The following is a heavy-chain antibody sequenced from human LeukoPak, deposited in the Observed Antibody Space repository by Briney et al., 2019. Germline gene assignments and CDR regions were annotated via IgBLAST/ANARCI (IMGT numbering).Heavy chain of an antibody. D-gene: IGHD6-13*01. CDR1: GDSVSSNSAA. CDR3: ARGPQQLLPNWFDP. J-gene: IGHJ5*02. CDR2: TYYRSKWYN. V-gene: IGHV6-1*01. Sequence: SQTLSLTCAISGDSVSSNSAAWNWIRQSPSRGLEWLGRTYYRSKWYNDYAVSVKSRITINPDTSKNQFSLKLSSVTAADTAVYYCARGPQQLLPNWFDPWGQGTLVTVSS.